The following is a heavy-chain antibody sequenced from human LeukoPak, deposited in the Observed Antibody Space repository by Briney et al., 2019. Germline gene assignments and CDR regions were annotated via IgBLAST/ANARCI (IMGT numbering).Heavy chain of an antibody. CDR3: ARRYYYNLGSFPFDF. D-gene: IGHD3-10*01. V-gene: IGHV4-34*01. CDR1: GGPFSGYF. Sequence: SETLSLTCAVSGGPFSGYFWSWIRQSSGKGLEWIGEIYNSGTTNYNPSLNSRVTISEDTSKNQFYLNLSSVTAADTAVYYCARRYYYNLGSFPFDFWGQGTLVTVSS. CDR2: IYNSGTT. J-gene: IGHJ4*02.